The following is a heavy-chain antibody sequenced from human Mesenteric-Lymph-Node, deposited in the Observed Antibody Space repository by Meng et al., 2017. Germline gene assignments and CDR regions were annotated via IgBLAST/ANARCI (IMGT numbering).Heavy chain of an antibody. Sequence: QGQLQEAGPGLVKPSGTLSLTCAFSGDPITSGDYSWTWVRQAPGKGLEWVAVMSYDGSRQLYADSVKGRFTISRDNSKNTLYLQMNSLRPEDTAVYSCAREGYSYGYDYWGQGTLVTVSS. J-gene: IGHJ4*02. CDR1: GDPITSGDYS. D-gene: IGHD5-18*01. CDR3: AREGYSYGYDY. V-gene: IGHV3-30*03. CDR2: MSYDGSRQ.